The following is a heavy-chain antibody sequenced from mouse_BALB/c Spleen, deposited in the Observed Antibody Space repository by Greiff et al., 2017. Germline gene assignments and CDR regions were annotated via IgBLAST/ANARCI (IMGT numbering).Heavy chain of an antibody. CDR2: ISSGGSYT. V-gene: IGHV5-9-3*01. J-gene: IGHJ2*01. CDR1: GFTFSSYA. Sequence: EVQRVESGGGLVKPGGSLKLSCAASGFTFSSYAMSWVRQTPEKRLEWVASISSGGSYTYYPDSVKGRFTISRDNANNTLYLQMSSLRSEDTAMYYCASAGGGSYYFDYWGQGTTLTVSS. CDR3: ASAGGGSYYFDY. D-gene: IGHD1-1*02.